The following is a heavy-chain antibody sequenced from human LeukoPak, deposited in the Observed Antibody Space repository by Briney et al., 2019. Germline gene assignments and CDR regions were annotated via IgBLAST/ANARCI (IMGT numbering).Heavy chain of an antibody. V-gene: IGHV3-30*18. CDR3: AKRIAVAGSHGMDV. CDR2: ISYDGSNK. J-gene: IGHJ6*02. Sequence: GGSLRLPCAASGFTFSSYGMHWVRQAPGKGLEWVAVISYDGSNKYYADSVKGRFTISRDNSKNTLYLQMNSLRAEDTAVYYCAKRIAVAGSHGMDVWGQGTTVTVSS. CDR1: GFTFSSYG. D-gene: IGHD6-19*01.